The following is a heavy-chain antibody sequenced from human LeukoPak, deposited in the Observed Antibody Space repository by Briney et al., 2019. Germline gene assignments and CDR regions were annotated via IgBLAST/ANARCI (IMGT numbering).Heavy chain of an antibody. CDR3: ARLSGYSSIDY. D-gene: IGHD6-13*01. V-gene: IGHV3-64*04. J-gene: IGHJ4*02. Sequence: PGGSLRLSCSVSGFTFSNYALHWVRQAPGKGLECVSAISSNGDSTYYADSVKGRFTISRDNAKNTLYLQMNSLRAEDTAVYYCARLSGYSSIDYWGQGALVTVSS. CDR2: ISSNGDST. CDR1: GFTFSNYA.